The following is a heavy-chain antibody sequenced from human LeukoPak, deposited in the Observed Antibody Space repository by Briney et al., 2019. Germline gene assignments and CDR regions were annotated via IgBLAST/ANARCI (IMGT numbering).Heavy chain of an antibody. J-gene: IGHJ4*02. CDR1: GGSISSYY. CDR3: ARENDRYGRIDY. CDR2: VSYSGST. D-gene: IGHD5-18*01. V-gene: IGHV4-59*01. Sequence: PSETLSLTCTVSGGSISSYYWSWIRQPPGKGLEWIGYVSYSGSTDYNPSLKSRVIISIDTSKNQFSLRLSSVTAAGTAVYYCARENDRYGRIDYWGQGTQVTVSS.